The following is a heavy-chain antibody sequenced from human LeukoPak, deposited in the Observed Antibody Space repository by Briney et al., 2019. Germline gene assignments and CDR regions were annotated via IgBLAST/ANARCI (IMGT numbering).Heavy chain of an antibody. CDR2: ISSGGGKI. CDR1: GFTFNSYD. CDR3: ARAFRTTGSGYTFDY. V-gene: IGHV3-48*03. J-gene: IGHJ4*02. D-gene: IGHD3-10*01. Sequence: GGSLRLSCAASGFTFNSYDMNWVRQAPGKGLEWVSYISSGGGKIHYADSAQGRFTISRDNAKNSLSLQMDSLRAEDTAVYYCARAFRTTGSGYTFDYWGQGTLVTVSS.